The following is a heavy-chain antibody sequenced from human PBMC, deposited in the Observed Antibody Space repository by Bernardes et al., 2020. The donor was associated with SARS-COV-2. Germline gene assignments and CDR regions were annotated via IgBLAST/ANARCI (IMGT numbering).Heavy chain of an antibody. CDR1: GGSFSGYY. CDR2: MDHSGSM. D-gene: IGHD3-22*01. Sequence: SETLSLTCAVYGGSFSGYYWSWIRQSPGKGLEWIGEMDHSGSMKYNPSLKSRVTISVDKSKNQFSLRLSSVTAADTAVYYCARGARISMIVVVMPQGAFDIWGQGTMVTVSS. J-gene: IGHJ3*02. V-gene: IGHV4-34*01. CDR3: ARGARISMIVVVMPQGAFDI.